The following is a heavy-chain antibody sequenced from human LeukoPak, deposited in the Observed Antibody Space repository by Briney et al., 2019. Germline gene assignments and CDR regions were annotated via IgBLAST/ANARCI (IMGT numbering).Heavy chain of an antibody. V-gene: IGHV5-51*01. J-gene: IGHJ4*02. CDR3: ASVIAAAGIGFDY. D-gene: IGHD6-13*01. CDR1: GYSFTSYW. CDR2: IYPGDSDT. Sequence: GESLKISCKGSGYSFTSYWIGWVRQMPGKGLEWMGIIYPGDSDTRYSPSFQGQVTISADKSISTAYLQWSSLKASDTAMYYCASVIAAAGIGFDYWGQGTLVTVSS.